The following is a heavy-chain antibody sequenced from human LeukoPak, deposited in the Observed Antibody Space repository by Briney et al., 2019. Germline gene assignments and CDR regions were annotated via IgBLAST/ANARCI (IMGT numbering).Heavy chain of an antibody. V-gene: IGHV4-59*08. CDR3: ARPGDVFNAHWYFDL. D-gene: IGHD5-24*01. Sequence: PSETLSLTCTVSGDSISRYYWTWIRQSPGKGPEWIGCIYDSGSTNYNPSHKSRVTISIDTSKNQFSLKLRSLTAADTAVYYCARPGDVFNAHWYFDLWGRGTLVTVSS. CDR2: IYDSGST. J-gene: IGHJ2*01. CDR1: GDSISRYY.